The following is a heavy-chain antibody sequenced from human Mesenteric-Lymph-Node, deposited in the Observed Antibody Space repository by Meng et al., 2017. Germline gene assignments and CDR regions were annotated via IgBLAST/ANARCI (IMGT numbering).Heavy chain of an antibody. CDR2: IYYSGST. CDR3: ARVGQWLPIDY. J-gene: IGHJ4*02. V-gene: IGHV4-31*11. D-gene: IGHD6-19*01. CDR1: GDSISSGGYY. Sequence: QVQLQGSGPGLGKPSETLSLICAVSGDSISSGGYYWSWIRQHPGKGLEWIGYIYYSGSTYYNPSLKSRVTISVDTSKNQFSLKLSSVTAADTAVYYCARVGQWLPIDYWGQGTLVTVSS.